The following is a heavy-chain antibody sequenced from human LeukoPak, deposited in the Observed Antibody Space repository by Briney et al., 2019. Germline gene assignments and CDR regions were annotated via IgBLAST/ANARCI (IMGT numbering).Heavy chain of an antibody. J-gene: IGHJ4*02. CDR2: IKEDGSVK. Sequence: GGSLRLSCAASGFIFSNHWMSWVRQAPGTGLEWVASIKEDGSVKNYEDSVKGRFTISRDNAANSVSLLLNSLRAEDTAVYYCARDVGKGYFDYWGQGTLVTVSS. CDR3: ARDVGKGYFDY. V-gene: IGHV3-7*04. CDR1: GFIFSNHW.